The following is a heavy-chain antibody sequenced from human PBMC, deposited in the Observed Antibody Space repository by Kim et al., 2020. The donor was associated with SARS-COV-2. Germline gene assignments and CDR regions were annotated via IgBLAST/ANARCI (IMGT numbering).Heavy chain of an antibody. V-gene: IGHV3-30*04. Sequence: GGSRRLSCAASGFTFSSYAMHWVRQAPGKGLEWVAVISYDGSNKYYADSVKGRFTISRDNSKNTLYLQMNSLRAEDTAVYYCAGGRIAAVDYWGQGTLVT. D-gene: IGHD6-13*01. CDR3: AGGRIAAVDY. J-gene: IGHJ4*02. CDR1: GFTFSSYA. CDR2: ISYDGSNK.